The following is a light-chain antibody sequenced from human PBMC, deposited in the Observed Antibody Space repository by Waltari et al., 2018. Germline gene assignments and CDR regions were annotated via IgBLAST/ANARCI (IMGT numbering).Light chain of an antibody. V-gene: IGLV1-40*01. Sequence: QSVLTQPPSVSGAPGQRVTISCTGSSSNIGAGYDVHWYQQLPGTAPKLLIYENSNRPSGVPDRFSGSQAGTSASLAITGHQAEDEADYYCQSSDSSLSLYVFGTGTMVTVL. CDR3: QSSDSSLSLYV. CDR1: SSNIGAGYD. J-gene: IGLJ1*01. CDR2: ENS.